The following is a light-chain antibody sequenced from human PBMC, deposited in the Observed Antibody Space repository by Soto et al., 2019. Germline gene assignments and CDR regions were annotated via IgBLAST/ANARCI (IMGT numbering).Light chain of an antibody. V-gene: IGKV1-5*03. CDR3: QQVNSYPQT. CDR2: KAS. Sequence: DIQMTQSPSTLSASVGDRVTITCRASQSISSWLAWYQQKPGKAPKLLIYKASSLESGVPSRFSGSGSGTEFTLTISSLQPDDFATYYCQQVNSYPQTFGQGTKVEIK. CDR1: QSISSW. J-gene: IGKJ1*01.